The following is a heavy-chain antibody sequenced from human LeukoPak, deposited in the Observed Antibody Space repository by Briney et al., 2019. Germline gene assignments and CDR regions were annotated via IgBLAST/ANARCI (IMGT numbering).Heavy chain of an antibody. CDR2: IYYSGST. V-gene: IGHV4-59*01. J-gene: IGHJ6*02. CDR1: GGYISSYY. Sequence: PSETLSLTCTVSGGYISSYYWSWIRQPPGKGLEWIGYIYYSGSTNYNPSLKSRVTISVDTSKNQFSLKLSSVTAADTAVYYCARAATGPLPNYYYYYGMDVWGQGTTVTVSS. CDR3: ARAATGPLPNYYYYYGMDV. D-gene: IGHD1-1*01.